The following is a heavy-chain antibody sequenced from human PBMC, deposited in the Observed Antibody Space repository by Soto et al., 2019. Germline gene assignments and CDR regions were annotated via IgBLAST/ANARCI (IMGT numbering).Heavy chain of an antibody. CDR2: VNPNSGGT. CDR1: GYTFTGYY. CDR3: ARDMARNSRPAAGPPHRLDP. J-gene: IGHJ5*02. V-gene: IGHV1-2*02. Sequence: GASVKVSCKVSGYTFTGYYMHWVRQAPGQGLEWMGWVNPNSGGTNYAQKFQGRVTMTRDTSISTAYMELSRLRSDDTAVYYCARDMARNSRPAAGPPHRLDPSGQGTQVNVSS. D-gene: IGHD6-13*01.